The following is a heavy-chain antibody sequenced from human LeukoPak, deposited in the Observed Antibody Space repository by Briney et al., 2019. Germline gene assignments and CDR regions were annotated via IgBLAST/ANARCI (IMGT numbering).Heavy chain of an antibody. J-gene: IGHJ3*02. D-gene: IGHD2-2*01. Sequence: PSETLSLTCTVSGGSISSGGYYWSWIRQHPRKGLEWIGYIYNSGSTDHNPSLKSRVTISLDTSKNQFSLKLGSVTAADTAVYYCAREPIIVVPAAPGRDAFDIWGQGTMVTVSS. CDR3: AREPIIVVPAAPGRDAFDI. CDR1: GGSISSGGYY. V-gene: IGHV4-31*03. CDR2: IYNSGST.